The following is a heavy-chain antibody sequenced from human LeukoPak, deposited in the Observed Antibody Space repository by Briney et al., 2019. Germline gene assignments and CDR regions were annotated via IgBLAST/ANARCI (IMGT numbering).Heavy chain of an antibody. V-gene: IGHV3-53*01. D-gene: IGHD3-22*01. CDR1: GFTVSSNY. J-gene: IGHJ4*02. CDR2: IYSGGST. Sequence: GGSLRLSCAASGFTVSSNYMSWVRQAPGKGLEWVSVIYSGGSTYYADSVKGRFTISRDNSENTLYLQMNSLRAEDTAVYYCARVVQEYYYDSSGYYGYWGQGTLVTVSS. CDR3: ARVVQEYYYDSSGYYGY.